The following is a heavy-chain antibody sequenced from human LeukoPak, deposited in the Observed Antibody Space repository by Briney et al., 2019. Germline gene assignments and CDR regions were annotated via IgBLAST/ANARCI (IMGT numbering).Heavy chain of an antibody. D-gene: IGHD3-22*01. CDR2: ISAYNGNT. CDR1: GYTFTSYG. Sequence: ASVKVSCKASGYTFTSYGISWVRQAPGQGLEWMGWISAYNGNTNYTQKLQGRVTMTTDTSTSTAYMELRSLRSDDTAVYYRARDRGYYYDSSGLFDYWGQGTLGTVSS. J-gene: IGHJ4*02. CDR3: ARDRGYYYDSSGLFDY. V-gene: IGHV1-18*01.